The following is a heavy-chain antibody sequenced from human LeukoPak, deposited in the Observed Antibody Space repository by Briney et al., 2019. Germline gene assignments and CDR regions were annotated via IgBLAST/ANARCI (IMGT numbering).Heavy chain of an antibody. CDR1: GYTFTSYD. Sequence: APVKVSCKASGYTFTSYDINWVRQATGQGLEWMGWINPNSGNTGYAQKFQGRVTITRNTSISTAYMELSSLRSEDTAVYYCARGREGNWADYWGQGTLVTVSS. V-gene: IGHV1-8*03. J-gene: IGHJ4*02. CDR3: ARGREGNWADY. D-gene: IGHD7-27*01. CDR2: INPNSGNT.